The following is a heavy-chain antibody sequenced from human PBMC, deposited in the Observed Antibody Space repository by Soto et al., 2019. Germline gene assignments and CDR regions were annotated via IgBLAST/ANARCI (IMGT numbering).Heavy chain of an antibody. J-gene: IGHJ6*02. Sequence: EVKVLESGGDLVQPGGSLRLSCVASGFTFSEYAMTWVRQAPGKGLDWVSSVSANGDITYYADPAKGRFTISRDNSNNTLLLQMNSLRAEDTALYYCARGDRGGSGSPASYYFSGLDVWGQGTTVIVSS. CDR2: VSANGDIT. CDR3: ARGDRGGSGSPASYYFSGLDV. CDR1: GFTFSEYA. D-gene: IGHD3-10*01. V-gene: IGHV3-23*01.